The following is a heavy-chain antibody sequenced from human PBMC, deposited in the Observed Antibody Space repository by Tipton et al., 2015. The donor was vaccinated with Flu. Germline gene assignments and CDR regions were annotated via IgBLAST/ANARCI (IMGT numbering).Heavy chain of an antibody. Sequence: GASISRGYYWSWIRQLPGKGLEWIGYIYYSGTTYYNPSLESRVSLSVDTSKNQFSLRLSSVTAADTAVYYCARYDSSGYYYYFDYWGQGTLVTVSS. CDR2: IYYSGTT. CDR1: GASISRGYY. V-gene: IGHV4-31*02. D-gene: IGHD3-22*01. CDR3: ARYDSSGYYYYFDY. J-gene: IGHJ4*02.